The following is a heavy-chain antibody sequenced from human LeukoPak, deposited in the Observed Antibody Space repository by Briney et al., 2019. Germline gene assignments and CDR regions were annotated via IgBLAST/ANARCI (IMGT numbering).Heavy chain of an antibody. V-gene: IGHV3-23*01. CDR3: AKGGVGATNYFDY. D-gene: IGHD1-26*01. CDR1: GFTFSSYA. Sequence: PGGSLRLSCAASGFTFSSYAMSWVRQAPGKGLEWVSAISGGGGSTYYADSVKGRFTISRDNSKNTLYLQMNSLRAEDTAVYYCAKGGVGATNYFDYWGQGTLVTVSS. CDR2: ISGGGGST. J-gene: IGHJ4*02.